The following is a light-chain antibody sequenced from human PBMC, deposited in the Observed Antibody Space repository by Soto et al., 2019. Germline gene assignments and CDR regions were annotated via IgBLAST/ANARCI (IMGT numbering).Light chain of an antibody. Sequence: EIVSTQSPGTLSLSPGARATLSCRASQSVSSSYLAWYQQKPGQAPRLLNYGASSRATGIPARLSGSGSGPDFTLTISRLEPEDFAVYYCQQYGSSTGTFGQGTKVDI. CDR1: QSVSSSY. CDR2: GAS. J-gene: IGKJ1*01. CDR3: QQYGSSTGT. V-gene: IGKV3-20*01.